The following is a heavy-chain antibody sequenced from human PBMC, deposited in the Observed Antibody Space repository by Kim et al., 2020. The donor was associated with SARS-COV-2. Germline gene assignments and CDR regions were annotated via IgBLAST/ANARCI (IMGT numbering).Heavy chain of an antibody. CDR1: GFTFSSYG. V-gene: IGHV3-30*18. D-gene: IGHD3-22*01. J-gene: IGHJ6*01. CDR3: AKEAGLDYYDSSGYCMDV. CDR2: ISYDGSNK. Sequence: GGSLRLSCAASGFTFSSYGMHWVRQAPGKGLEWVAVISYDGSNKYYADSVKGRFTISRDNSKNTLYLQMNSLRAEDTAVYYCAKEAGLDYYDSSGYCMDVGGQGPTVTVSS.